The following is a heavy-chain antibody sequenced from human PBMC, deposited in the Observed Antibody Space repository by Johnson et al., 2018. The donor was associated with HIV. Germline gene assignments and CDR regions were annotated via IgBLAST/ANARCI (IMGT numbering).Heavy chain of an antibody. Sequence: VQLVESGGGLVQPGGSLRLSCAASGFTFSSYAMSWVRQAPGKGLEYVSAISSNGGSTYYANSVKGRFTISRDNSKNTLYLQMGSLRAEDMAVYYCARVGSYSRRGAFDIWGQGTVVTVSS. J-gene: IGHJ3*02. CDR1: GFTFSSYA. CDR3: ARVGSYSRRGAFDI. CDR2: ISSNGGST. V-gene: IGHV3-64*01. D-gene: IGHD1-26*01.